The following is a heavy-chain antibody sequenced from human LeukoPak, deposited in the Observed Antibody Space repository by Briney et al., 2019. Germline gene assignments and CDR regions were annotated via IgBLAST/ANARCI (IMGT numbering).Heavy chain of an antibody. CDR3: ARTKTQRGYSGYDSDY. J-gene: IGHJ4*02. V-gene: IGHV4-61*02. D-gene: IGHD5-12*01. CDR2: IYTSGST. CDR1: GGSISSGSYY. Sequence: SQTLSLTCTVSGGSISSGSYYWSWIRQPAGKGLEWIGRIYTSGSTNYNPSLKSRVTISVETSKNQFSLKLSSVTAADTAVYYCARTKTQRGYSGYDSDYWGQGTLVTVSS.